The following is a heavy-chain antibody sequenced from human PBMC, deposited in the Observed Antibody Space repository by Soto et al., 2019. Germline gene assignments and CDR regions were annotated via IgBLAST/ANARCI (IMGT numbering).Heavy chain of an antibody. V-gene: IGHV3-9*01. Sequence: PGGSLRLSCAASGFTFDDYAMHWVRQAPGKGLEWVSGISWNSGSIGYADSVKGRFTISRDNAKNSLYLQMNSLRAEDTALYYCARGYSYVPNWFEPWGQGTLVTVSS. CDR1: GFTFDDYA. CDR2: ISWNSGSI. J-gene: IGHJ5*02. CDR3: ARGYSYVPNWFEP. D-gene: IGHD5-18*01.